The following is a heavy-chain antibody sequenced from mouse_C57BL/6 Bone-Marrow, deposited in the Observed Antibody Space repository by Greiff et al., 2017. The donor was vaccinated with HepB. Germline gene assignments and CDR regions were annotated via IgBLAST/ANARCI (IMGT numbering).Heavy chain of an antibody. CDR3: TLYYGSSSFAY. D-gene: IGHD1-1*01. CDR1: GFTFSNYW. CDR2: IRLKSDNYAT. V-gene: IGHV6-3*01. Sequence: EVMLVESGGGLVQPGGSMKLSCVASGFTFSNYWMNWVRQSPEKGLEWVAQIRLKSDNYATHYAESVKGRFTISRDDSKSSVYLQMNNLRAEDTGIYYCTLYYGSSSFAYWGQGTLVTVSA. J-gene: IGHJ3*01.